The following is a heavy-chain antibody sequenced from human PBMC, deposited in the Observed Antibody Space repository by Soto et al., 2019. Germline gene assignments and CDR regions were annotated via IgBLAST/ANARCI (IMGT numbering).Heavy chain of an antibody. CDR1: GFTFSSYE. V-gene: IGHV3-48*03. Sequence: EVQLVESGGGLVQPGGSLRLSCAASGFTFSSYEMNWVRQAPGKGLEWVAYIGSSGSTIYYADFVKGRFTNSRDNDKTTMYQKMNSLRAEDTAVYYCAGDHKGGYDSYAMDVWGQGTTVTVSS. CDR3: AGDHKGGYDSYAMDV. D-gene: IGHD6-25*01. CDR2: IGSSGSTI. J-gene: IGHJ6*02.